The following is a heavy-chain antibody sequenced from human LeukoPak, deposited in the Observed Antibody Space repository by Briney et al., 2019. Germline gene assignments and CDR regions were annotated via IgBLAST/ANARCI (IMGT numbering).Heavy chain of an antibody. Sequence: PGGSLRLSCAASGFTFSSYGMHWVRQAPGKGLEWVAVISYGGSNKYYADSVKGRFTISRDNSKNTLYLQMNSLRAEDTAVYYCAKDLLGYSYGDADYWGQGTLVTVSS. J-gene: IGHJ4*02. CDR2: ISYGGSNK. CDR1: GFTFSSYG. CDR3: AKDLLGYSYGDADY. V-gene: IGHV3-30*18. D-gene: IGHD5-18*01.